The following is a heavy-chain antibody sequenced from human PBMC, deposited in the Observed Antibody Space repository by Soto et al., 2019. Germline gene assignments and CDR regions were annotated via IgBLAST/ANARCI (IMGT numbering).Heavy chain of an antibody. D-gene: IGHD3-9*01. CDR2: INAGNGNT. Sequence: ASVKVSCKASGYTFTSYAMHWVRQAPGQRLEWMGWINAGNGNTKYSQKFQGRVTITRDTSASTAYMELSSLRSEDTAVYYCARLRSIFFYDMAATELYTPALHASLPSFSASVKVSCKASGYTFTSYDIYW. CDR3: ARLRSIFFYDMAATELYTPALHASLPSFSASVKVSCKASGYTFTSYDIY. V-gene: IGHV1-3*01. J-gene: IGHJ4*01. CDR1: GYTFTSYA.